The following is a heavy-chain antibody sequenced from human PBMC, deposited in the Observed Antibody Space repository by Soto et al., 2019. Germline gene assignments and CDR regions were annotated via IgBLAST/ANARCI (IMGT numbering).Heavy chain of an antibody. J-gene: IGHJ6*02. V-gene: IGHV3-43*01. CDR1: GFTFDDYT. CDR3: AKESQEDTAMVPGMDV. D-gene: IGHD5-18*01. CDR2: ISWDGGST. Sequence: GGSLRLSCAASGFTFDDYTMHWVRQAPGKGLEWVSLISWDGGSTYYADSVKGRFTISRDNSKNSLYLQMNSLRTEDTALYYCAKESQEDTAMVPGMDVWGQGTTVTVSS.